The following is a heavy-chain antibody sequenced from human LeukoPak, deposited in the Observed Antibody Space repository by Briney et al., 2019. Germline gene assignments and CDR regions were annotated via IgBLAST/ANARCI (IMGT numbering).Heavy chain of an antibody. J-gene: IGHJ4*02. Sequence: GASVKVSCKASGYTFTNYGISWVRQAPGQRLEWMGWINAGNGNTKYSQEFQGRVTITRDTSASTAYMELSSLRSEDMAVYYCARESAGVYVPEYYFDYWGQGTLVTVSS. CDR1: GYTFTNYG. V-gene: IGHV1-3*03. D-gene: IGHD2-8*01. CDR2: INAGNGNT. CDR3: ARESAGVYVPEYYFDY.